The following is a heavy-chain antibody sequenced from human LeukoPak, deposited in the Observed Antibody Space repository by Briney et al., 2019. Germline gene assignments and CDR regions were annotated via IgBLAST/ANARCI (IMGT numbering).Heavy chain of an antibody. CDR1: GGSISSYY. CDR2: IYTSGST. J-gene: IGHJ4*02. V-gene: IGHV4-4*09. Sequence: SETLSLTCTVSGGSISSYYWSWIRQPPGEGLEWIGYIYTSGSTDYNPSLKSRVTISVDTSKNQFSLKLSSVTAADTAVYYCARLVAAAGGFPTFLDYWGQGTLVTVSS. D-gene: IGHD6-13*01. CDR3: ARLVAAAGGFPTFLDY.